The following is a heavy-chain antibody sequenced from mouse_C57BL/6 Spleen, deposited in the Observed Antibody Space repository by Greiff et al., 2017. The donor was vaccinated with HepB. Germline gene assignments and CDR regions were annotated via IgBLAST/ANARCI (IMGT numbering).Heavy chain of an antibody. V-gene: IGHV5-16*01. D-gene: IGHD1-1*01. J-gene: IGHJ2*01. CDR3: ARVRNYGDYYFDY. CDR1: GFTFSDYY. CDR2: INYDGSST. Sequence: EVKLMESEGGLVQPGSSMKLSCTASGFTFSDYYMAWVRQVPEKGLEWVANINYDGSSTYYLDSLKSRFIISRDNAKNILYLQMSSLKSEDTATYYCARVRNYGDYYFDYWGQGTTLTVSS.